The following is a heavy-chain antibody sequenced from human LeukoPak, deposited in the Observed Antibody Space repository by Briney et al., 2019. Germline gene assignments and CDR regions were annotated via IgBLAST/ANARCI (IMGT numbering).Heavy chain of an antibody. D-gene: IGHD3-10*01. J-gene: IGHJ4*02. V-gene: IGHV1-69*05. CDR2: IIPIFGTA. CDR1: GGTFSSYA. CDR3: ARGMIGSYYGSGSYDYFDY. Sequence: ASVKVSRKASGGTFSSYAISWVRQAPGQGLEWMGGIIPIFGTANYAQKFQGRVTITTDESASTAYMELSSLRSEDTAVYYCARGMIGSYYGSGSYDYFDYWGQGTLVTVSS.